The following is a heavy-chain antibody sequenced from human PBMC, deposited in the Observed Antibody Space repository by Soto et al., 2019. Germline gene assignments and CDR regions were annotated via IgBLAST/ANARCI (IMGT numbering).Heavy chain of an antibody. V-gene: IGHV1-69*12. D-gene: IGHD1-1*01. CDR3: ARDKARLQLGGNYYYILDV. CDR2: IMPVFPTP. CDR1: GGTFSTSA. J-gene: IGHJ6*02. Sequence: QVQLVQSGAEVKKPGSSVKVSCKTSGGTFSTSAISWVRQAPGQGLEWVGGIMPVFPTPDYAQNFQGRVTITADDSTTTAYLELTSLRADDTAVYYCARDKARLQLGGNYYYILDVWGQGTAITGSS.